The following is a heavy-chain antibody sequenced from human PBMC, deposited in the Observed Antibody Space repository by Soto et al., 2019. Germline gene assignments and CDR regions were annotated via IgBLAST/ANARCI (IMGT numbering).Heavy chain of an antibody. V-gene: IGHV3-72*01. CDR1: VITLSDHY. Sequence: LRLSCAGYVITLSDHYIDWGREAPGKGLEWVGRSRDKAQGYSTAYAASVKGRFTASRDESENSVYLQMNSLKTEDTAVYYCVRTTYFSDSSGYTRCFDFGGHGTLVTVSS. CDR2: SRDKAQGYST. J-gene: IGHJ4*01. CDR3: VRTTYFSDSSGYTRCFDF. D-gene: IGHD3-22*01.